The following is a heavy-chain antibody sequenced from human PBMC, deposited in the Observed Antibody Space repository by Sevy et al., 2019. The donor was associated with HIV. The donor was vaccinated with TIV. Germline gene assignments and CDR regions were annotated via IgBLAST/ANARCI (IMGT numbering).Heavy chain of an antibody. V-gene: IGHV3-72*01. D-gene: IGHD3-10*01. Sequence: GGSLRLSCAASGFTFSDHCMDWVRQAPGKGLEWVGLIRNKANSDTTEYAASVEGRFTISRDDSKNSLYLQMNSLRTEDTAVYYCARVPTYGSVTYFLDYWGQGSLVTVSS. CDR3: ARVPTYGSVTYFLDY. CDR2: IRNKANSDTT. J-gene: IGHJ4*02. CDR1: GFTFSDHC.